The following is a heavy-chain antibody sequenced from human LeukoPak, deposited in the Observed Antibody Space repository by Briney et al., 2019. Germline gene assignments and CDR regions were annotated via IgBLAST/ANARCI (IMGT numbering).Heavy chain of an antibody. Sequence: GGSLRLSCAASGFTFSDYYMSWIRQAPGKGLEWVSYISDSGTSRSYADSVKGRFTISRDNAKNSLFLQMNSLRAEDTAVYYYARDFGSGARSVLDVFDIWGQGTMVTVSS. D-gene: IGHD3-10*01. J-gene: IGHJ3*02. V-gene: IGHV3-11*01. CDR3: ARDFGSGARSVLDVFDI. CDR2: ISDSGTSR. CDR1: GFTFSDYY.